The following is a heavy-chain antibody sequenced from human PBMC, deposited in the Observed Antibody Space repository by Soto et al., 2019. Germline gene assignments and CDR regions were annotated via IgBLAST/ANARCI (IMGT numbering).Heavy chain of an antibody. Sequence: PSETLSLTCTVSGGSISSGGYYWSWIRQHPGKGLEWIGYIYYSGSTYYNPSLKSRVTISVDTSKNQFSLKLTSVTAADTAVYYCARDSSGWFSYFDSWGQGILVTVSS. CDR3: ARDSSGWFSYFDS. CDR1: GGSISSGGYY. D-gene: IGHD6-19*01. V-gene: IGHV4-31*03. CDR2: IYYSGST. J-gene: IGHJ4*02.